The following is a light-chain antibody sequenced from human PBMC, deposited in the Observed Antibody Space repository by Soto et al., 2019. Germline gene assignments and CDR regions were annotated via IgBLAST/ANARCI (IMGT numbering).Light chain of an antibody. J-gene: IGLJ2*01. CDR3: QSYDIRLSGSV. CDR2: GNS. V-gene: IGLV1-40*01. CDR1: SSNIGAGYD. Sequence: QAVVTQPPSVSGAPGQRVTISCTGSSSNIGAGYDVHWYQQLPGTAPKLLIYGNSNRPAGVPDRFSGSKSGPSASLAITGLQAEDEADYYCQSYDIRLSGSVFGGGTQLTVL.